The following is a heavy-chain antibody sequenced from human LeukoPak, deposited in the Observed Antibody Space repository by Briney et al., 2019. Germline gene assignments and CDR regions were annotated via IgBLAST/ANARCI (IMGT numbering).Heavy chain of an antibody. CDR2: ISYDGSNK. CDR1: GFTFSSYA. Sequence: GGSLRLSCAASGFTFSSYAMHWVRQAPGKGLEWVAVISYDGSNKYYADSVKGRFTISRDNSKNTLYLQMNSLRAEDTAVYYCARSRGYSYGGDYYYYMDVWGKGTTVTVSS. V-gene: IGHV3-30*14. D-gene: IGHD5-18*01. J-gene: IGHJ6*03. CDR3: ARSRGYSYGGDYYYYMDV.